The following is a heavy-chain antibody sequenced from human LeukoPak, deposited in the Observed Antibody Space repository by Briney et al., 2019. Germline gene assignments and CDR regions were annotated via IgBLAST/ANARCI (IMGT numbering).Heavy chain of an antibody. CDR1: GGSFSGYY. CDR2: INHSGST. CDR3: ARGGQQLVPDL. J-gene: IGHJ5*02. V-gene: IGHV4-34*01. Sequence: SETLSLTCAVYGGSFSGYYWSWIRQPPGKGLEWIGEINHSGSTNYNPSLKSRVTISVDTSKNQFSLKLSSVTAADTAVYYCARGGQQLVPDLWGQGTLVTVSS. D-gene: IGHD6-6*01.